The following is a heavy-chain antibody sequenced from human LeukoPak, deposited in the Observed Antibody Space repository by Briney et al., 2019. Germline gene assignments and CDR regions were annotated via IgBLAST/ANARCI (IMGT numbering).Heavy chain of an antibody. D-gene: IGHD3-10*01. CDR2: INPNSGCT. CDR1: GYTFTGYY. CDR3: ARDGWFGELWDFDY. V-gene: IGHV1-2*02. Sequence: ASVKVSCKASGYTFTGYYMHWVRQAPGQGLEWMGWINPNSGCTNYAQKFQGRVTMTRDTSISTAYMELSRLRSDDTAVYYCARDGWFGELWDFDYWGQGTLVTVSS. J-gene: IGHJ4*02.